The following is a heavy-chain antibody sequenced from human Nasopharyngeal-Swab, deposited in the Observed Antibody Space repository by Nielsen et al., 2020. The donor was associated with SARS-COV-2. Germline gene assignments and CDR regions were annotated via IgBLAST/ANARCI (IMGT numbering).Heavy chain of an antibody. D-gene: IGHD2-2*01. V-gene: IGHV7-4-1*02. CDR2: INTNTGNP. J-gene: IGHJ5*02. Sequence: ASVKVSCKASGYTFTSYAMNWVRQAPGQGLEWMGWINTNTGNPPYAQGFTGRFVFSLDTSVSTAYLQISSLKAEDTAVYYCARGYCSSTSCYWVDWFDPWGQGTLVTVSS. CDR1: GYTFTSYA. CDR3: ARGYCSSTSCYWVDWFDP.